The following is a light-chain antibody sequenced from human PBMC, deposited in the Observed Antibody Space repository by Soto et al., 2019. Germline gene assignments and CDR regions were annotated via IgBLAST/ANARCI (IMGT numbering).Light chain of an antibody. CDR2: DVS. CDR3: SSLTGSNTWV. Sequence: QSALTQPASVSGSPGQSITISCTGTSSDVGGYNYVSWYQQHPGKAPKLKIYDVSSRPSGVSHRFSGSRSGNTASLTISGLQAEDEADYYCSSLTGSNTWVFGGGTKLTVL. J-gene: IGLJ3*02. CDR1: SSDVGGYNY. V-gene: IGLV2-14*03.